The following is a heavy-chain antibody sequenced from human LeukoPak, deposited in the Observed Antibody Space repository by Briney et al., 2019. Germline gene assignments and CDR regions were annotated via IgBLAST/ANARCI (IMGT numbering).Heavy chain of an antibody. CDR1: GFTFRNHG. D-gene: IGHD2-15*01. V-gene: IGHV3-33*01. CDR3: AMLTPSSYYFDY. Sequence: GTSLRLSCAASGFTFRNHGMHWVRQAPGKGLEWVAVIWHDGSNKYYADSVKGRFTISRDNSKNTLDLQMNSLRAEDTAVYYCAMLTPSSYYFDYWGQGTLVTVSS. CDR2: IWHDGSNK. J-gene: IGHJ4*02.